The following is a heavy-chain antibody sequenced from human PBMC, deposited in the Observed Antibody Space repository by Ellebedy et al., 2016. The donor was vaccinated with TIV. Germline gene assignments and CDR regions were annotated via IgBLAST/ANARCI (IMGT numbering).Heavy chain of an antibody. Sequence: GESLKISXAASGFTFRSYAMSWVRQAPGKGLEWVSTISSSGDSTSYADSVRGRFTISRDNSKNTLYLQMNSLGVEDTAVYYCARDGSEWSRDYWGQGTLVTVSS. CDR2: ISSSGDST. D-gene: IGHD3-3*01. J-gene: IGHJ4*02. V-gene: IGHV3-23*01. CDR1: GFTFRSYA. CDR3: ARDGSEWSRDY.